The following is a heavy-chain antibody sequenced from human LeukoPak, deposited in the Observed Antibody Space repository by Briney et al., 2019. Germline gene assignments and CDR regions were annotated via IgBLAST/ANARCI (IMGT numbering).Heavy chain of an antibody. CDR1: GYTFTSNA. V-gene: IGHV1-18*01. CDR3: ARGRFPGSGSYYNSFDY. D-gene: IGHD3-10*01. J-gene: IGHJ4*02. CDR2: VNVDNGDT. Sequence: ASVKVSCKASGYTFTSNAITWVRQAPGEALEWMGWVNVDNGDTYYAQKFQGRVTMTTDKSTSTVYMELRSFRSDDTAVYYCARGRFPGSGSYYNSFDYYGQGALVTVSS.